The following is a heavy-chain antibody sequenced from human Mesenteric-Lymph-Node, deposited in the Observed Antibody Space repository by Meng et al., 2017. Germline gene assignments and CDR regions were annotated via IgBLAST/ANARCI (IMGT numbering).Heavy chain of an antibody. J-gene: IGHJ3*02. CDR2: INPSGGST. Sequence: ASVKVSCKASGYTFTSYYMHWVRQAPGQGLEWMGIINPSGGSTSYAQKFQGRVTMTRDTSTSTVYMELSSLRSEDTAVYYCARDLTGGNSLNPFDIWGQGTVVTVSS. D-gene: IGHD4-23*01. CDR1: GYTFTSYY. V-gene: IGHV1-46*01. CDR3: ARDLTGGNSLNPFDI.